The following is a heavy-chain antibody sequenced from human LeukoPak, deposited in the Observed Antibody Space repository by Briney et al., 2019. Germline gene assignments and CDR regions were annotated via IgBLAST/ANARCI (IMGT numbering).Heavy chain of an antibody. CDR3: AKTSGYSSSWGPDY. D-gene: IGHD6-13*01. CDR2: TNWDGGRT. V-gene: IGHV3-20*04. Sequence: GGSLRLSCAASGFTFDDYAMSWVRQTPGKGLEWVSGTNWDGGRTVYADSVKGRFTISRDNSKNTLYLQMNSLRAEDTAVYYCAKTSGYSSSWGPDYWGQGTLVTVSS. J-gene: IGHJ4*02. CDR1: GFTFDDYA.